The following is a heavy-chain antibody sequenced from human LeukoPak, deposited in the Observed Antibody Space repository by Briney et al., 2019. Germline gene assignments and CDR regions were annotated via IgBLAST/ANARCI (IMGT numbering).Heavy chain of an antibody. V-gene: IGHV4-59*01. CDR2: IYYSGST. J-gene: IGHJ3*02. CDR1: GGSISSYY. CDR3: ARGIPASDAFDI. Sequence: SETLSLTCTVSGGSISSYYWSWIRQPPGKGLEWIGYIYYSGSTNYNPSLKSRVTISVDTSKSQFSLRLSSVTAADTAMYYCARGIPASDAFDIWGQGTMVTVSS. D-gene: IGHD2-2*01.